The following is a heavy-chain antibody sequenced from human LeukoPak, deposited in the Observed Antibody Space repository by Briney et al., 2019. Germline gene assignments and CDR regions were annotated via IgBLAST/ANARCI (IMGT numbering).Heavy chain of an antibody. CDR3: ARTAVAGTAPDY. J-gene: IGHJ4*02. Sequence: GESLKISFKGSGYSFTSYWISWVRQMPGKGLEWMGRIDPSDSYTNYSPSFQGHVTISADKSISTAYLQWSTLKASDTAMYYCARTAVAGTAPDYWGQGTLVTVSS. CDR1: GYSFTSYW. V-gene: IGHV5-10-1*01. CDR2: IDPSDSYT. D-gene: IGHD6-19*01.